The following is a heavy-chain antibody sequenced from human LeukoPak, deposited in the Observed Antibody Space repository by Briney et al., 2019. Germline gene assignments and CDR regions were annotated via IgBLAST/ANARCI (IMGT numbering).Heavy chain of an antibody. CDR3: ARGVDYDNNYFQYGMDV. CDR2: IYYSGST. D-gene: IGHD3-9*01. V-gene: IGHV4-61*01. Sequence: SETLSLTCTVSGGSISSSSYYWSWIRQPPGKGLEWIGYIYYSGSTNYNPSLKSRVTISVDRSKNQFSLKLNSVTAADTAVYYCARGVDYDNNYFQYGMDVWDRGTTVTVSS. CDR1: GGSISSSSYY. J-gene: IGHJ6*02.